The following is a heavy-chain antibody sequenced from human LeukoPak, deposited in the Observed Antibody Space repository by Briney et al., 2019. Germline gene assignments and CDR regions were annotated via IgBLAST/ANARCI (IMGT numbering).Heavy chain of an antibody. CDR3: AHRLTINWNYDDFYY. CDR2: IYWDDDK. V-gene: IGHV2-5*02. J-gene: IGHJ4*02. Sequence: SGPTLVNPTQTVTLTCTFSGFSLSTSGVGVGWIRQPPGKALEWLALIYWDDDKRYSPSLKSRLTITKDTSKNQVVLTMTNMYPVDTASYYCAHRLTINWNYDDFYYWGQGTLVTVSS. CDR1: GFSLSTSGVG. D-gene: IGHD1-7*01.